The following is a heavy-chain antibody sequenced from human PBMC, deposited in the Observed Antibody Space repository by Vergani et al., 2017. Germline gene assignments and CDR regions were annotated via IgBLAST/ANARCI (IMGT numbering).Heavy chain of an antibody. CDR2: IQFDGSNQ. D-gene: IGHD1-26*01. V-gene: IGHV3-30*02. Sequence: QVQLVESGGGVVQRGGSLRLSCATSGFTLSNYDMQWIRQGPGKGLEFVAFIQFDGSNQYYADSVKGRFTLSRDFSKNTLYLQMNSLRVADTAVYYCARGHPVGSYWGQGTLVTVSS. CDR1: GFTLSNYD. J-gene: IGHJ4*02. CDR3: ARGHPVGSY.